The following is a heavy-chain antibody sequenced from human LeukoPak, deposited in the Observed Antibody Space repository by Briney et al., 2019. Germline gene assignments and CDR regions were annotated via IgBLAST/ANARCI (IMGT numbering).Heavy chain of an antibody. CDR2: ISYDGSNK. Sequence: GGSLRLSCAASGFTFSSYAMHWVRQAPGKGLEWVAVISYDGSNKYYADSVKGRFTISRDNSKNTLYLQMNSLRAEDTAVYYCAGDGGYDFWSGYRDYWGQGTLVTVSS. CDR3: AGDGGYDFWSGYRDY. CDR1: GFTFSSYA. J-gene: IGHJ4*02. V-gene: IGHV3-30-3*01. D-gene: IGHD3-3*01.